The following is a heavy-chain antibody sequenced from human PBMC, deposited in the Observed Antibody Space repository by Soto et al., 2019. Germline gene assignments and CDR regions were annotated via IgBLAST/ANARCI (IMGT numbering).Heavy chain of an antibody. CDR3: ARSGSSWNLREFDS. J-gene: IGHJ4*02. V-gene: IGHV3-23*01. Sequence: EVQLLDSGGGLVQPGGSLRLSCAASGFTFSTSAMTWVRQAPGKGLEWVSGISDTGGSTYYADSVKGRFTISRDNSKNTLYLQMNSLKAEDTAVYYCARSGSSWNLREFDSWGQGTLVTVSS. CDR1: GFTFSTSA. D-gene: IGHD6-13*01. CDR2: ISDTGGST.